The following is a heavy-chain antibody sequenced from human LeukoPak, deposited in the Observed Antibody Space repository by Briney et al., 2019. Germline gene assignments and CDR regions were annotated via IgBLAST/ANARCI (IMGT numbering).Heavy chain of an antibody. CDR2: ISGSGGST. Sequence: GGSLRLSCAPSVFTFSRYRMSGVPDAPGEGLESVSAISGSGGSTYYADSVKGRFTISRDNSKNTLYLQMNSLRAEDTAVYYCAKIRFPNYYFDYWGQGTLVTVSS. D-gene: IGHD3-10*01. J-gene: IGHJ4*02. V-gene: IGHV3-23*01. CDR1: VFTFSRYR. CDR3: AKIRFPNYYFDY.